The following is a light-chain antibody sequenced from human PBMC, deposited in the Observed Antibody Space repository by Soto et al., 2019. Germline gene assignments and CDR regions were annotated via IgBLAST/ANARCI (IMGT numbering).Light chain of an antibody. CDR2: EVS. Sequence: QSALTQPASVSGSPGQSITISCTGTSGDVGVYKFVSWYQQHPGKAPKLIIYEVSNRPSGVSSRFSGSMSGNTASLTISGLQAEDEVDYYCGSYTGTIYVFGTGTKVTVL. J-gene: IGLJ1*01. CDR3: GSYTGTIYV. V-gene: IGLV2-14*01. CDR1: SGDVGVYKF.